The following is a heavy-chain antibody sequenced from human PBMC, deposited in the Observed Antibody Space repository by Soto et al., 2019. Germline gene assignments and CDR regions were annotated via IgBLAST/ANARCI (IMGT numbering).Heavy chain of an antibody. D-gene: IGHD3-10*01. V-gene: IGHV3-48*01. CDR1: GFTFNIYS. Sequence: PGGSLRLSCAASGFTFNIYSMNWVRQAPGKGLEWVSYISSSSRTIYYADSVKGRFTISRDNAKNSLYLQMNSLRAEDTAVYYCARSSGGSGKLWNYYGMDVWGQGTTVTVSS. J-gene: IGHJ6*02. CDR3: ARSSGGSGKLWNYYGMDV. CDR2: ISSSSRTI.